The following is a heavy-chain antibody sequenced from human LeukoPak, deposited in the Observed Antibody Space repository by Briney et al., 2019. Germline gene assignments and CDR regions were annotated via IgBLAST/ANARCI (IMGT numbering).Heavy chain of an antibody. D-gene: IGHD3-9*01. Sequence: GGSLRLSCAASGFTFSDYYMSWIRQAPGKGLEWVSYISSSGSTIYYADSVKGRFTISRDNAKNSLYLQMNSLRAEDTAVYYCARVPQLNYDILTGYQTPTYYYGMDAWGQGTTVTVSS. CDR3: ARVPQLNYDILTGYQTPTYYYGMDA. V-gene: IGHV3-11*01. CDR2: ISSSGSTI. CDR1: GFTFSDYY. J-gene: IGHJ6*02.